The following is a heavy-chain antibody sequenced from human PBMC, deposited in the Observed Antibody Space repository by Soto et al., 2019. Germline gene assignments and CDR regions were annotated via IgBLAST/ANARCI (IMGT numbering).Heavy chain of an antibody. D-gene: IGHD2-2*01. V-gene: IGHV3-33*01. CDR3: ARDLSPADPSAFDI. J-gene: IGHJ3*02. CDR2: IWYDGSNK. Sequence: PLRLSGASSELTYRSYRLHRVRQAPGKGLEWVAVIWYDGSNKYYADSVKGGFTISRDNSKNTLYLQMNSLRVEDSAVYYSARDLSPADPSAFDIWGQGTMVTVSS. CDR1: ELTYRSYR.